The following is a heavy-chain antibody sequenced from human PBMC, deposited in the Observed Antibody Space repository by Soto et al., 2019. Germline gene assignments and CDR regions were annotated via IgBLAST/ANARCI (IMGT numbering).Heavy chain of an antibody. Sequence: EVQLLASGGGLVQPGGSLRLSCAASGITISNYTMSWVRQATGKGLDWVSGISGSGDRTYYADSAKGRFTISKDISKNSLSLQLDNLGVEHTAVFCCVKDDGRYPSTEPHLGQGTLVTFSS. CDR2: ISGSGDRT. D-gene: IGHD3-16*02. CDR1: GITISNYT. CDR3: VKDDGRYPSTEPH. J-gene: IGHJ1*01. V-gene: IGHV3-23*01.